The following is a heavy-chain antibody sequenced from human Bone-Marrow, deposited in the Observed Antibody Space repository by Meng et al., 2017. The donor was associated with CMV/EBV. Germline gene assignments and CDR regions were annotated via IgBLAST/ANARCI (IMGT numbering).Heavy chain of an antibody. Sequence: GESLKISCAASGFTFSSYGMHWVRQAPGKGLEWVAFIRYDGSNKYYADSVKGRFTISRDNSKNTLYLQMNSLRAEDTAVYYCARPGSYYNVSWFDPWGQGTLVTVSS. J-gene: IGHJ5*02. CDR2: IRYDGSNK. D-gene: IGHD3-10*01. CDR1: GFTFSSYG. V-gene: IGHV3-30*02. CDR3: ARPGSYYNVSWFDP.